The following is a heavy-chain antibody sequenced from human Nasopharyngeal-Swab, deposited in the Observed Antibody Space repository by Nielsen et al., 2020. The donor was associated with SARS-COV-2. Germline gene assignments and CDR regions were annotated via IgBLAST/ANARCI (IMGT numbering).Heavy chain of an antibody. CDR3: ARGLSGIVPAPILGLGPYYSYYYMDV. Sequence: SETLSLTCVVYGGSFTSYYWGWIRQTPGKGLEWIAEINHSGSTNYNPSLKSRVTISVDTSKNQSSLKLSSVTAADTAVYYCARGLSGIVPAPILGLGPYYSYYYMDVWGKGTTVTVSS. V-gene: IGHV4-34*01. D-gene: IGHD2-2*01. CDR2: INHSGST. CDR1: GGSFTSYY. J-gene: IGHJ6*03.